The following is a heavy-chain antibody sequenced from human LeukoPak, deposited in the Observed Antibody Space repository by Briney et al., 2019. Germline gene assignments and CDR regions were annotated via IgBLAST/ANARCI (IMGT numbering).Heavy chain of an antibody. J-gene: IGHJ5*02. D-gene: IGHD6-13*01. CDR3: ARHGYNNWFDP. CDR1: GGSISSYY. V-gene: IGHV4-59*08. Sequence: SETLSLTCTVSGGSISSYYWSWIRQPPGKGLEWIGYIYYSGSTNYNPSLKSRVTISVDTSKNQFSLKLSSVTAADTAVYYCARHGYNNWFDPWGQGTLVTVSS. CDR2: IYYSGST.